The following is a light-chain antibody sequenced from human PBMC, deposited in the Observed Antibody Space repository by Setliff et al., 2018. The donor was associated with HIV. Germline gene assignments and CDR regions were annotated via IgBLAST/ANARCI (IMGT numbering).Light chain of an antibody. Sequence: QSALTQAASVSGSPGQSITMSCTGTRSDVGGYNYVSWYQQHPGKAPKLMIYDVSNRPSGVSNRFSGSKSGNTASLTISGLQAEDEADYSCSSYTSSSTYVFGTGTKVTVL. CDR1: RSDVGGYNY. J-gene: IGLJ1*01. CDR3: SSYTSSSTYV. CDR2: DVS. V-gene: IGLV2-14*03.